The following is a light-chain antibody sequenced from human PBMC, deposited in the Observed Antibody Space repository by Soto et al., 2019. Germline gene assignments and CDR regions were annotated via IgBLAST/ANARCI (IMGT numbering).Light chain of an antibody. V-gene: IGLV2-14*01. CDR3: SSYTSISTRPFYV. Sequence: QSALTQPASVSGSPGQSITISCTGTSSDVGGYNYVSWYQQHPGKAPKLMIYEVSNRPSGVSNRFSGSKSGNTASLTISGLQAEDEADYYCSSYTSISTRPFYVFGTGTKLTVL. CDR1: SSDVGGYNY. CDR2: EVS. J-gene: IGLJ1*01.